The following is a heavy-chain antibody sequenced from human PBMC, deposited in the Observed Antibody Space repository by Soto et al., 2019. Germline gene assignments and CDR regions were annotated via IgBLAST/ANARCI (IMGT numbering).Heavy chain of an antibody. V-gene: IGHV4-59*08. Sequence: SETLSLTCTVSGASIISYYWTWVRQPPGKGLEWIGYIYYTGSTNYNPSLKSRVTISLDTSKNQFSLKLSSVTAADTAVYYCARLTSGYYANFDYWGQGTLVT. CDR2: IYYTGST. D-gene: IGHD3-22*01. CDR3: ARLTSGYYANFDY. CDR1: GASIISYY. J-gene: IGHJ4*02.